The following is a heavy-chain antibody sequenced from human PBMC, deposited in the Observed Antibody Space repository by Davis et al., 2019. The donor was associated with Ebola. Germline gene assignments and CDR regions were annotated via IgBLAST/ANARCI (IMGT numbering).Heavy chain of an antibody. J-gene: IGHJ4*02. CDR2: MNPNSGNT. CDR3: ARGRGHYESSGGDF. Sequence: AASVKVSCKASGYTFTSYDINWVRQATGQGLEWMGWMNPNSGNTGYAQKFQGRVTMTRDTSTRTVYMELSSLRSEDTAVYYCARGRGHYESSGGDFWGQGTLVTVSS. V-gene: IGHV1-8*01. D-gene: IGHD3-22*01. CDR1: GYTFTSYD.